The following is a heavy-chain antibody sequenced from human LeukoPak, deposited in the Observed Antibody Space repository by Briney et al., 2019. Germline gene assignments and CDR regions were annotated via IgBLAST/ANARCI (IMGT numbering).Heavy chain of an antibody. J-gene: IGHJ4*02. D-gene: IGHD3-22*01. CDR1: GGTFSSYA. V-gene: IGHV1-69*13. CDR3: ARFSSGYYPIERDY. Sequence: SVKVSCKASGGTFSSYAISWVRQAPGQGLEWMGGIIPIFGTANYARKFQGRVTITADESTSTAYMELSSLRSEDTAVYYCARFSSGYYPIERDYWGQGTLVTVSS. CDR2: IIPIFGTA.